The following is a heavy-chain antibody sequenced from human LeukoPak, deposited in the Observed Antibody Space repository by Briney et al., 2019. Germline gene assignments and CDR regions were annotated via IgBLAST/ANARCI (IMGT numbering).Heavy chain of an antibody. CDR2: ISSSSSYI. V-gene: IGHV3-21*01. CDR3: ARDGYSNYVGAFDI. D-gene: IGHD4-4*01. J-gene: IGHJ3*02. Sequence: GGSLRLSCAASGFTFSSYSMNRVRQAPGKGLEWVSSISSSSSYIYYADSVKGRFTISRDNAKNSLYLQMNSLRAEDTAVYYCARDGYSNYVGAFDIWGQGTMVTVSS. CDR1: GFTFSSYS.